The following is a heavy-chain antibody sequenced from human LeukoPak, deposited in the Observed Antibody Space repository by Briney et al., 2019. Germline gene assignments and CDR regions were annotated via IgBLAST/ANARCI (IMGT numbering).Heavy chain of an antibody. V-gene: IGHV4-39*02. J-gene: IGHJ4*02. CDR1: GGSISSSSYY. Sequence: TSETLSLTCTVSGGSISSSSYYWGWLRQPPGKGLEWIGSIYYSGSTYYNPSLKSRVTISVDTSKNQFSLKLSSVTAADTAVYYCLRDDYNNHGANSWGQGTLVTVS. D-gene: IGHD4-11*01. CDR3: LRDDYNNHGANS. CDR2: IYYSGST.